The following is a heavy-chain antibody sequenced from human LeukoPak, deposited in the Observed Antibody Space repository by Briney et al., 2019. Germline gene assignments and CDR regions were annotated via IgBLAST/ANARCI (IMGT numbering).Heavy chain of an antibody. V-gene: IGHV7-4-1*04. J-gene: IGHJ4*02. Sequence: ASVKVSCKASGYTFTSYAMNWVRQAPGQGLEWMGWINTSTGNPTYAQGFTGRFVFSLDTSVSMAYLQISSLKAEDTAVYYCARDDYGDYVPFDYWGQGTLVTVPS. CDR1: GYTFTSYA. CDR3: ARDDYGDYVPFDY. CDR2: INTSTGNP. D-gene: IGHD4-17*01.